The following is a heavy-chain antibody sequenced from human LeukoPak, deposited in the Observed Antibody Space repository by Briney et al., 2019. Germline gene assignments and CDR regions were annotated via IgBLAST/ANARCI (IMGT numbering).Heavy chain of an antibody. V-gene: IGHV3-7*01. J-gene: IGHJ6*03. Sequence: GGSLRLSCAASGFTFSSYWMSWVRQAPGKGLEWVANIKQDGSEKYYVDSVKGRFTISRDNAKNSLYLQMNSLRAEDTAVYYCARDRPYYDSNIGVYYYMDVWGKGTTVTISS. D-gene: IGHD3-22*01. CDR1: GFTFSSYW. CDR2: IKQDGSEK. CDR3: ARDRPYYDSNIGVYYYMDV.